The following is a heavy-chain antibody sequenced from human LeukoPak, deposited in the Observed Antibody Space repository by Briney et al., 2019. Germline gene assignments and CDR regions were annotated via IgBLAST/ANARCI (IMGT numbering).Heavy chain of an antibody. V-gene: IGHV4-31*03. Sequence: SETLSLTCTVSGGSISSGGYYWSWIRQHPGKGLEWIGYIYHSGSTYYNPSLKSRVTISVDTSKNQFSLKLSSVTAADTAVYYCAREQGYYYDSNYYYGMDVWGQGTTVTVSS. J-gene: IGHJ6*02. CDR2: IYHSGST. D-gene: IGHD3-22*01. CDR1: GGSISSGGYY. CDR3: AREQGYYYDSNYYYGMDV.